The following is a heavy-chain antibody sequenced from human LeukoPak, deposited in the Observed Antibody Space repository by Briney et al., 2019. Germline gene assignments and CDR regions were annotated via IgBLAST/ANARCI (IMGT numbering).Heavy chain of an antibody. J-gene: IGHJ3*02. Sequence: GGSLRLSCAASGFTFSTYSMIWVRQAPGKGLEWVSSISSSSDYLYYADSVQGRFTISRDNAKNSLYLQMNSLRAEDTAVYYCAKIPMVRGVKTAFDIWGQGTMVTVSS. D-gene: IGHD3-10*01. V-gene: IGHV3-21*04. CDR2: ISSSSDYL. CDR1: GFTFSTYS. CDR3: AKIPMVRGVKTAFDI.